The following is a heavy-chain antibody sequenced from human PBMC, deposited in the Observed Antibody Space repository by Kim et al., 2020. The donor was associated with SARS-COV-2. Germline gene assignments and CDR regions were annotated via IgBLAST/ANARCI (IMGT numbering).Heavy chain of an antibody. J-gene: IGHJ6*02. CDR2: ISSSSSTI. CDR1: GFTFSSYS. V-gene: IGHV3-48*02. CDR3: ARDYRYCSSTSCYTTGGYYYGMDV. D-gene: IGHD2-2*02. Sequence: GGSLRLSCAASGFTFSSYSMNWVRQAPGKGLEWVSYISSSSSTIYYADSVKGRFTISRDNAKNSLYLQMNSLRDEDTAVYYCARDYRYCSSTSCYTTGGYYYGMDVWGQGTTVTVSS.